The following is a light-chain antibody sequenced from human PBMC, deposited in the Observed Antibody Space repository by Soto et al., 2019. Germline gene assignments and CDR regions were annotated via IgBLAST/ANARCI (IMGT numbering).Light chain of an antibody. CDR2: VTSDGSH. Sequence: QLVLTQSPSASASPGASVKLTCTLSSGHSDYAIAWHQQQPEKGPRYLMKVTSDGSHTKGDGIPDRVSGSSSGADRYLTISSLRSDDEADYYCQAWGTGGVFGGGTKLTVL. J-gene: IGLJ3*02. CDR1: SGHSDYA. CDR3: QAWGTGGV. V-gene: IGLV4-69*01.